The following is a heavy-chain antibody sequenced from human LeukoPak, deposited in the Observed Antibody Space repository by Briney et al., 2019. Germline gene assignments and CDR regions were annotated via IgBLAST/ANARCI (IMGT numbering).Heavy chain of an antibody. D-gene: IGHD6-13*01. CDR2: IYPGDSDT. CDR3: ARGYSSILEYFQH. CDR1: GYSFMSYW. Sequence: GESLKISCKGSGYSFMSYWIGWVRPMPGKGLEGMGIIYPGDSDTRYSPSFQGQVTIAADKSISTAYLQWSSLKASDTAMYDCARGYSSILEYFQHWGEGTLVTASS. J-gene: IGHJ1*01. V-gene: IGHV5-51*01.